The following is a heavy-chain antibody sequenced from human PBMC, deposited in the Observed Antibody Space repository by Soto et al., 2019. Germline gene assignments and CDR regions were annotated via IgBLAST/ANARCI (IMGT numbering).Heavy chain of an antibody. D-gene: IGHD4-17*01. CDR1: GYTFTSYD. V-gene: IGHV1-8*01. J-gene: IGHJ6*02. CDR3: SRWRTVTTDYYYGMDV. Sequence: ASVKVSCKASGYTFTSYDINWVRQATGQGLEWMGWMNPNSGNTGYAQKFQGRVNMTRNTSISTAYMELSSLRSEDTAVYYCSRWRTVTTDYYYGMDVWGQGXTVTVYS. CDR2: MNPNSGNT.